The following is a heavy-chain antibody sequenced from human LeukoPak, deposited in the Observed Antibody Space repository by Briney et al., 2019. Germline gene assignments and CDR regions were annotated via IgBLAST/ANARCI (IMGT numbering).Heavy chain of an antibody. V-gene: IGHV4-59*01. J-gene: IGHJ5*02. CDR3: ARDKSKGGYDS. D-gene: IGHD5-12*01. CDR1: GGSISSYY. Sequence: SETLSLTCTVSGGSISSYYWSWIRQPPGKGLEWIGYIYYTGSTNYNPSLKSRVTISVDTSKNQFSLKLSSVTAADTAVYYCARDKSKGGYDSWGQGTLVTVSS. CDR2: IYYTGST.